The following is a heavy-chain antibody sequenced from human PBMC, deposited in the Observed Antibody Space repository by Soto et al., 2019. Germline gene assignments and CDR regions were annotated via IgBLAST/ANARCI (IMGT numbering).Heavy chain of an antibody. Sequence: LRLSCTACGFTFGDYAMSWFRQAPGKGLEWVGFIRSKAYGGTTEYAASVKGRFTISRDDSKSIAYLQMNSLKTEDTAVYYCPRAPAITPKYYEDAFDICGQRTMVTVSS. CDR3: PRAPAITPKYYEDAFDI. D-gene: IGHD3-16*01. V-gene: IGHV3-49*03. J-gene: IGHJ3*02. CDR1: GFTFGDYA. CDR2: IRSKAYGGTT.